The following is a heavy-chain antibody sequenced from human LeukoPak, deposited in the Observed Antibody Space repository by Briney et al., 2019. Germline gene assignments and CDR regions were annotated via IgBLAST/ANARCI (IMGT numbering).Heavy chain of an antibody. CDR2: TYYRSTWYN. Sequence: SQTLSLTCAISGDSVSSNSVTWNWIRQSPSRGLERLGRTYYRSTWYNDYAVSVRGRITVNPDTSKNQFSLHLNSVTPEDTAVYYCARGRERYCSGGSCYLFDYWGQGTLVTVSS. D-gene: IGHD2-15*01. V-gene: IGHV6-1*01. CDR1: GDSVSSNSVT. J-gene: IGHJ4*02. CDR3: ARGRERYCSGGSCYLFDY.